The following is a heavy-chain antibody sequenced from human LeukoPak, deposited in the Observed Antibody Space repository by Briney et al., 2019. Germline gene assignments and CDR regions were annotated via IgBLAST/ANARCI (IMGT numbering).Heavy chain of an antibody. Sequence: ASVKVSCKASGYTFTGYYMHWVRQATGQGLEWMGWMNPNSGNTGYAQKFQGRVTMTRNTSISTAYMELSSLRSEDTAVYYCARRRGGVLLWFGELLEEDWGQGTLVTVSS. CDR2: MNPNSGNT. CDR1: GYTFTGYY. CDR3: ARRRGGVLLWFGELLEED. V-gene: IGHV1-8*02. D-gene: IGHD3-10*01. J-gene: IGHJ4*02.